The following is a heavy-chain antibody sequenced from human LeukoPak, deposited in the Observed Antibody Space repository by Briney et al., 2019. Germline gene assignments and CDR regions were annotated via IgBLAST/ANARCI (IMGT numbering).Heavy chain of an antibody. CDR1: GVSISSTSYC. D-gene: IGHD6-19*01. Sequence: TSETLSLTCTVSGVSISSTSYCWGWIRQPPGKGLEWIGSIYYSGGTYYNPSLKSRLTISVDTPKNQFSLKLSSVTAADTAVYYCARDFDSSGWYGSYYHGMDVWGQGTTVTVSS. J-gene: IGHJ6*02. CDR2: IYYSGGT. CDR3: ARDFDSSGWYGSYYHGMDV. V-gene: IGHV4-39*02.